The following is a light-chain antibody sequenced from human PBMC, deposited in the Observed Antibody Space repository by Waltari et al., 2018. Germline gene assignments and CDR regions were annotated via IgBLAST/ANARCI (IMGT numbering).Light chain of an antibody. CDR2: AAS. CDR1: QSISSY. J-gene: IGKJ4*01. Sequence: DIQMTQSPSSLSASVGDRVTINCRASQSISSYLNWYQQKPGKAPKLLIYAASSLQSGVPSRFSGSGSGTDFTLTISSLQPEDFATYYCQQSYSISPTFGGGTKVEIK. V-gene: IGKV1-39*01. CDR3: QQSYSISPT.